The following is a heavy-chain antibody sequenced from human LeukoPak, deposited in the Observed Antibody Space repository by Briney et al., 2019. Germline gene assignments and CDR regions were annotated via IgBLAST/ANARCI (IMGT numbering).Heavy chain of an antibody. CDR2: ISSSITYI. CDR3: ASQYTSSRIFDD. V-gene: IGHV3-21*01. D-gene: IGHD6-13*01. J-gene: IGHJ4*02. CDR1: GFTFSTFA. Sequence: GGSLRLSCAASGFTFSTFAMSWVRQAPGKGLEWVSSISSSITYIYYADSVKGRFTVSRDNAKNSLYLQMNSLRAEDTAVYFCASQYTSSRIFDDWGQGTLVTVSS.